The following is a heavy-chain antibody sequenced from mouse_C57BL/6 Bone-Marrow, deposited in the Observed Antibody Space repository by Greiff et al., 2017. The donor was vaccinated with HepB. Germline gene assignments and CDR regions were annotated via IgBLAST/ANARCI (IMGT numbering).Heavy chain of an antibody. Sequence: ESGAELARPGASVKLSCKASGYTFTSYGISWVKQRTGQGLEWIGEIYPRSGNTYYNEKFKGKATLTADKSSSTAYMELRSLTSEDSAVYFCARWDYYGSGAWFAYWGQGTLVTVSA. CDR2: IYPRSGNT. D-gene: IGHD1-1*01. CDR1: GYTFTSYG. V-gene: IGHV1-81*01. CDR3: ARWDYYGSGAWFAY. J-gene: IGHJ3*01.